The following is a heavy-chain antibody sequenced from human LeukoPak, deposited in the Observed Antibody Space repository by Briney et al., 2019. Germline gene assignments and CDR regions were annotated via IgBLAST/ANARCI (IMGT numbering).Heavy chain of an antibody. CDR3: ARGGQYYYDAVGY. CDR1: GGSISSYY. D-gene: IGHD3-22*01. Sequence: KPSETLSLTCTVSGGSISSYYWSWIRQPPGKGLEWIGYIYYSGSTNYNPSLKSRVTISVDTSKNQFSLKLSSVTAADTAVYYCARGGQYYYDAVGYWGQGTLVTVSS. CDR2: IYYSGST. V-gene: IGHV4-59*01. J-gene: IGHJ4*02.